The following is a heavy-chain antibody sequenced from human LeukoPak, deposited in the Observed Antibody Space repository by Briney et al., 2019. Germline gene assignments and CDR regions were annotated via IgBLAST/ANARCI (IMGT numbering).Heavy chain of an antibody. D-gene: IGHD3-3*01. Sequence: PVKVSCKASGGTFSSYAISWVRQAPGQGLEWMGGIIPIFGTANYAQKFQGRVTITTDESTSTAYMELSSLRSEDTAVYYCARDGWSGYYYMDVWGKGTTVTVSS. CDR3: ARDGWSGYYYMDV. CDR2: IIPIFGTA. V-gene: IGHV1-69*05. CDR1: GGTFSSYA. J-gene: IGHJ6*03.